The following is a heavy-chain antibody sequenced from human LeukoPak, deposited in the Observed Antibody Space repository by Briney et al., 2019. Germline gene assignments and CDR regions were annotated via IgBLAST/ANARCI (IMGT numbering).Heavy chain of an antibody. J-gene: IGHJ4*02. D-gene: IGHD2-2*01. V-gene: IGHV3-23*01. Sequence: PGGSLRLSCAASGFTFSSYAMSWVRQAPGKGLEWDSAISGSGGSTYYADSVKGRFTISRDNSKNTLYLQMNSLRAEDTAVYYCAKMDQLLDLFDYWGQGTLVTVSS. CDR2: ISGSGGST. CDR1: GFTFSSYA. CDR3: AKMDQLLDLFDY.